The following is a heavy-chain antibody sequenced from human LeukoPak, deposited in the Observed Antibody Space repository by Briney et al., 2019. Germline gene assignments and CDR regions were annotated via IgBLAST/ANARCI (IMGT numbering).Heavy chain of an antibody. CDR1: GFTFSSYW. D-gene: IGHD2/OR15-2a*01. Sequence: GGSLRLSCAASGFTFSSYWMHWVRQAPGKGLVWVSRINSDGSSTSYADSVKGRFTISRDNAKNTLYLQMNSLRAEDTAVYYCASRSFVREFDYWGQGTLVTVSS. V-gene: IGHV3-74*01. CDR3: ASRSFVREFDY. CDR2: INSDGSST. J-gene: IGHJ4*02.